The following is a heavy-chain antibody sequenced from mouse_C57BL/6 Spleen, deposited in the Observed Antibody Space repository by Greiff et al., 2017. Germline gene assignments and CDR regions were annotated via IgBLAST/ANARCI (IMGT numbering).Heavy chain of an antibody. CDR1: GFTFSDFY. J-gene: IGHJ4*01. D-gene: IGHD2-1*01. CDR3: ARDAGGKKDAMDY. V-gene: IGHV7-1*01. CDR2: SRNKANDYTT. Sequence: EVMLVESGGGLVQSGRSLRLSCATSGFTFSDFYMEWVRQAPGKGLEWIAASRNKANDYTTEYSASVKGRFIVSRDTSQSILYLQMNALRAEDTAIYYCARDAGGKKDAMDYWGQGTSVTVSS.